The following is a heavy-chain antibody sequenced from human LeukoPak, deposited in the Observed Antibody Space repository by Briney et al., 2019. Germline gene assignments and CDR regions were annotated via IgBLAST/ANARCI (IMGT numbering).Heavy chain of an antibody. CDR3: ARDPPPLDY. CDR2: TSYDETNK. V-gene: IGHV3-30-3*01. Sequence: GGSLRLSCAASGFTFSTYAMHWVRQAPGKGLEWVALTSYDETNKRYADSVEGRYTISRDNSKNTLYLQMNSLRVEDTAVYYCARDPPPLDYWGQGILVTVSS. J-gene: IGHJ4*02. CDR1: GFTFSTYA.